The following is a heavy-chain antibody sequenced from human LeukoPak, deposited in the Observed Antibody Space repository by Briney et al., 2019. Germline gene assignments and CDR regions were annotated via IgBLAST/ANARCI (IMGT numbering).Heavy chain of an antibody. D-gene: IGHD1-26*01. CDR2: ISAYNGNT. CDR1: GYTFTSYG. J-gene: IGHJ4*02. V-gene: IGHV1-18*01. CDR3: AREVVGANRVDY. Sequence: ASVKVSCKASGYTFTSYGISWVRQAPGQGLEWMGWISAYNGNTNYAQKLQGRVTMTTDTSTSTAYMELRSLRSDDTAVYHCAREVVGANRVDYWGQGTLVTVSS.